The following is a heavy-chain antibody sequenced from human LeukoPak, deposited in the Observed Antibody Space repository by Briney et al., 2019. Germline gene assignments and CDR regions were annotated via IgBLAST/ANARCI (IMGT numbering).Heavy chain of an antibody. CDR2: ISSSGGST. D-gene: IGHD3-10*01. J-gene: IGHJ6*03. CDR1: GFTFSSYG. Sequence: GGSLRLSCAASGFTFSSYGMSWVRQAPGKGLEWVSAISSSGGSTFYADSVKGRFTISRDNAKNTLYLQMNSLRAEDTAVYYCARDHRGSGSRYYYYYMDVWGKGTTVTISS. CDR3: ARDHRGSGSRYYYYYMDV. V-gene: IGHV3-23*01.